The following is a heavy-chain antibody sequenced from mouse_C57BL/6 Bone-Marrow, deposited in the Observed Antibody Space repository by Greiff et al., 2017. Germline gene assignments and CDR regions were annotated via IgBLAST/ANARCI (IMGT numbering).Heavy chain of an antibody. Sequence: VQLQQSGAELVRPGTSVQMSCKASGYTFTNYWIGWAKQRPGHGLEWIGDIYPGGGYTNYNEKFKGKATLTADKSSSTAYMQFSSLTSEDSAIYYCAREPRYYYGSSSYWYFDVWGTGTTVTVSS. CDR2: IYPGGGYT. V-gene: IGHV1-63*01. CDR1: GYTFTNYW. J-gene: IGHJ1*03. CDR3: AREPRYYYGSSSYWYFDV. D-gene: IGHD1-1*01.